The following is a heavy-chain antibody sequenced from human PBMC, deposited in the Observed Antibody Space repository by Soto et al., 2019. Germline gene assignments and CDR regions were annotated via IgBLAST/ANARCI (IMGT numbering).Heavy chain of an antibody. CDR3: ARAHGPGDIVAKEFDY. J-gene: IGHJ4*02. CDR2: IYYSGST. Sequence: SETLSLTCTVSGGSISSYYWSWIRQPPGKGLEWIGYIYYSGSTNYNPSLKSRVTISVDTSKNQFSLKLSSVTAADTAVYYCARAHGPGDIVAKEFDYWGQGTLVTVSS. V-gene: IGHV4-59*01. D-gene: IGHD5-12*01. CDR1: GGSISSYY.